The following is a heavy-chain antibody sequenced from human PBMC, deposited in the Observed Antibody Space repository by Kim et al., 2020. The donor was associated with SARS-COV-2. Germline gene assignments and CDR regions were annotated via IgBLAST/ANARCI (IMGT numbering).Heavy chain of an antibody. V-gene: IGHV3-48*04. CDR2: IMSSGSLI. CDR3: ARGLGSYDYKNHRFDP. Sequence: GGSLRLSCAASGFSFGGHSMNWVRQAPGKGLEWIAYIMSSGSLIFYADSVKGRFTISRDNARNPLYLQMSSLRAEDTAVYYCARGLGSYDYKNHRFDPWG. D-gene: IGHD3-16*01. CDR1: GFSFGGHS. J-gene: IGHJ5*02.